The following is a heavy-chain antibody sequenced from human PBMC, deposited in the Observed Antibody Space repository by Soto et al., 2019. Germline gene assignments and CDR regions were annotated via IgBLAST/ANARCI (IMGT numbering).Heavy chain of an antibody. V-gene: IGHV1-18*04. J-gene: IGHJ4*02. D-gene: IGHD3-22*01. CDR2: ISGYNGNT. CDR3: ARVDYYDSSGYYGY. Sequence: QVQLVQSGAEVKKPGASVKVSCKASGYTFTIYGISWVRQAPGQGLEWMGWISGYNGNTDCAQNLQDRVTLTTDASTSSVYMALRSLRSDDTAVYYCARVDYYDSSGYYGYWGQGTLITVSS. CDR1: GYTFTIYG.